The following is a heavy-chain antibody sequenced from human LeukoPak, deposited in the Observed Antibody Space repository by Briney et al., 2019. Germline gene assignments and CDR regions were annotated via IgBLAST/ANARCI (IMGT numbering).Heavy chain of an antibody. J-gene: IGHJ4*02. CDR3: ARPMPYCSSTSCLDY. D-gene: IGHD2-2*01. Sequence: ASVKVSCKASGYTFTSYYMHWVRQAPGQGLEWMGIINPSGGSTSYAQKFQGRVTMTRDTSTSTVYMELSSLRSEDTAVYHCARPMPYCSSTSCLDYWGQGTLVTVSS. CDR2: INPSGGST. CDR1: GYTFTSYY. V-gene: IGHV1-46*01.